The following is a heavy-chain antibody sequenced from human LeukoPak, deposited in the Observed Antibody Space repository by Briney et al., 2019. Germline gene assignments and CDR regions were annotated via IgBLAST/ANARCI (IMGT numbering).Heavy chain of an antibody. J-gene: IGHJ4*02. V-gene: IGHV1-46*01. CDR2: INPSGGTT. D-gene: IGHD4-23*01. CDR3: ARDAVNFDF. Sequence: ASVTVSCKASGYTFTSNYINWVRQAPGQGLEWMGMINPSGGTTSYAQKFQGRVTMTRDTSTTTVYMELSSLRSDDTAVYYCARDAVNFDFWGQGTLVTVSS. CDR1: GYTFTSNY.